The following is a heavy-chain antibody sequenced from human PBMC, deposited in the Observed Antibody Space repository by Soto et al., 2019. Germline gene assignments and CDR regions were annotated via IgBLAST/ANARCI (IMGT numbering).Heavy chain of an antibody. D-gene: IGHD2-2*01. CDR2: IYPGDSDT. CDR1: GYSFTSYW. J-gene: IGHJ3*02. CDR3: ARRYCSSTSCYLNAFDI. Sequence: GESLKISCKGSGYSFTSYWIGWVRQMPGEGLEWMGIIYPGDSDTRYSPSFQGQVTISADKSISTAYLQWSSLEASDTAMYYCARRYCSSTSCYLNAFDIWGQGTMVTVSS. V-gene: IGHV5-51*01.